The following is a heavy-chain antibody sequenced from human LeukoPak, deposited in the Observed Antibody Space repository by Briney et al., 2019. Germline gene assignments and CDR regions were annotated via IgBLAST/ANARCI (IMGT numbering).Heavy chain of an antibody. Sequence: PSETLSLTCTVSGGSISSYYWSWIRQPPGKGLEWIGYIYYSGSTNYNPSLKSRVTISVDTSKNQFSLKLTSVTAADTAVYYCASHYYDSSGSSHWWFDLWGRGTLVTVSS. V-gene: IGHV4-59*08. CDR1: GGSISSYY. CDR2: IYYSGST. D-gene: IGHD3-22*01. J-gene: IGHJ2*01. CDR3: ASHYYDSSGSSHWWFDL.